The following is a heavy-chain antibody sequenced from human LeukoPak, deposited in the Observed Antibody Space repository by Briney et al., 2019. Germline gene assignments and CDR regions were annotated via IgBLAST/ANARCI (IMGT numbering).Heavy chain of an antibody. Sequence: PGRSLRLSCAASGFTFDDYAMHWVRQAPGKGLEWVSGISWNSGSIGYADSVKGRFTISRDNAKNSLYLQMNSLRAEDTALYYCAKDSRAVVGGGSVMDVWGQGTTVTVSS. CDR1: GFTFDDYA. CDR2: ISWNSGSI. CDR3: AKDSRAVVGGGSVMDV. J-gene: IGHJ6*02. D-gene: IGHD2-15*01. V-gene: IGHV3-9*01.